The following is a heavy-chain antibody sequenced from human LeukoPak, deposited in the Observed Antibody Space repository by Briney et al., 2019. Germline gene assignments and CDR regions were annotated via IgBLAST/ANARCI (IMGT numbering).Heavy chain of an antibody. V-gene: IGHV3-11*01. CDR3: ARVERFYFYDSSGSRPYYFDY. Sequence: GGSLRLSCAASGFTFSDYYMSWIRQAPGKGLEWVSYITSSGSTIYYADSVKGRFTISRDNAKNSLYLQMDSLRAGDTAVYFCARVERFYFYDSSGSRPYYFDYWGQGTLVTVSS. J-gene: IGHJ4*02. D-gene: IGHD3-22*01. CDR2: ITSSGSTI. CDR1: GFTFSDYY.